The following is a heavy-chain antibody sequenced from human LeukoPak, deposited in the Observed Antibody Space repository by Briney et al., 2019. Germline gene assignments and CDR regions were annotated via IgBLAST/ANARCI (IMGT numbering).Heavy chain of an antibody. D-gene: IGHD6-13*01. Sequence: GGSLRLSCAASGFTFSSYSMNWVRQAPGKGLEWVSSISSSSSYIYYADSVKGRFTISRDNAKNSLYLQMNSLRAEDMAVYYCARVLFIAAAGSLAYWGQGTLVTVSS. CDR3: ARVLFIAAAGSLAY. CDR2: ISSSSSYI. V-gene: IGHV3-21*01. J-gene: IGHJ4*02. CDR1: GFTFSSYS.